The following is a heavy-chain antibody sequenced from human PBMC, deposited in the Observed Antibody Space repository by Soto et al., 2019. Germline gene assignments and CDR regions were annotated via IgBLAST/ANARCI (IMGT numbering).Heavy chain of an antibody. CDR1: GYSFTSYY. CDR3: ARDLTVTMLVYYYGMDV. J-gene: IGHJ6*02. V-gene: IGHV1-46*01. CDR2: INPSGGST. D-gene: IGHD4-4*01. Sequence: SSVKGCCKAFGYSFTSYYMHWVRQAPGQGLEWMGIINPSGGSTSYAQKFQGRVTMTRDTSTSTVYMGLSSLRSEDTAVYYCARDLTVTMLVYYYGMDVWGQGTTVTVSS.